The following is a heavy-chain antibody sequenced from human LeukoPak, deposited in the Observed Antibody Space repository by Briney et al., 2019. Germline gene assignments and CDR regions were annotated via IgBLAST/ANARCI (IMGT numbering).Heavy chain of an antibody. D-gene: IGHD5-18*01. Sequence: PGRSLRLSCAASGFTFSNFAMHWVRQAPGEGLEWVAIVWYDGTKKYYVDSVDGRFTISRDNSKNTLYLQMNGLRAEDTAVYYCAKEPQPWLGAFDVRGQGTMVTVSS. CDR2: VWYDGTKK. J-gene: IGHJ3*01. CDR3: AKEPQPWLGAFDV. V-gene: IGHV3-33*06. CDR1: GFTFSNFA.